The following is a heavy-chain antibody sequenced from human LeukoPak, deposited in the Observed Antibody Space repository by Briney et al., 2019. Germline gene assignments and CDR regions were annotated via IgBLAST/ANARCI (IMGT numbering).Heavy chain of an antibody. V-gene: IGHV3-7*01. J-gene: IGHJ4*02. CDR2: IKQDGSQR. Sequence: GGSLRLSCTASGFTFSDYWMTWVRQAPGKGPEWVANIKQDGSQRYYVDSVRGRFTISGDNAKNSLFLQMNGLRAEDTAVYYCARRGGSSSRRSPIDYWGQGTLVTVSS. CDR1: GFTFSDYW. CDR3: ARRGGSSSRRSPIDY. D-gene: IGHD6-6*01.